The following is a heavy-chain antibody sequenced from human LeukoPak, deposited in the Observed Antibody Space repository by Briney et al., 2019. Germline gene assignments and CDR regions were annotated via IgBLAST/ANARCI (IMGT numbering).Heavy chain of an antibody. Sequence: GRSLRLSCAASGFTFTNFVMHWVRQAPGKGLEGVAIISYDGSNKYYADSVEGRFPISRYNSKNTLYLQMNSLRAEDTAVYYCARVGRGYSFNVYYFDYWGQGTLVTVSS. J-gene: IGHJ4*02. D-gene: IGHD5-18*01. CDR1: GFTFTNFV. CDR2: ISYDGSNK. CDR3: ARVGRGYSFNVYYFDY. V-gene: IGHV3-30*04.